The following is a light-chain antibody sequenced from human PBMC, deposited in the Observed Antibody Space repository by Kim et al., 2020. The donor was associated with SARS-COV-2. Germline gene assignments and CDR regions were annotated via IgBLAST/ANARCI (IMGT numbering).Light chain of an antibody. CDR3: SSYAGSNNVV. Sequence: GPSVTISCTGTSSDVGGYNYVSWYQQHPGKAPKLMIYEVSKRPSGVPDRFSGSKSGNTASLTVSGLQAEDEADYYCSSYAGSNNVVFGGGTQLTVL. J-gene: IGLJ2*01. CDR1: SSDVGGYNY. V-gene: IGLV2-8*01. CDR2: EVS.